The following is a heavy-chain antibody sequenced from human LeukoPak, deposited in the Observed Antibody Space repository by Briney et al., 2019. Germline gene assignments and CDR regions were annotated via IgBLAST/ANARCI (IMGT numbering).Heavy chain of an antibody. CDR2: IYPGDSDT. Sequence: GESLKISCRGSGYIFTNYWIAWVRQMPGKGLEWMGIIYPGDSDTRYSPSFQGQVTISADKSINTAYLQWSGLKASDTAMYYCARLAVAGFDYWGQGTLVTVSS. D-gene: IGHD6-19*01. V-gene: IGHV5-51*01. J-gene: IGHJ4*02. CDR1: GYIFTNYW. CDR3: ARLAVAGFDY.